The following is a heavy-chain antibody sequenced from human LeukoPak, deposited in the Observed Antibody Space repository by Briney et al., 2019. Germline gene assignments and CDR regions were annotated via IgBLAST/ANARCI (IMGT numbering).Heavy chain of an antibody. D-gene: IGHD3-22*01. CDR1: GGSFSGYY. V-gene: IGHV4-34*01. J-gene: IGHJ3*02. Sequence: SETLSLTCAVYGGSFSGYYWSWIRQPPGKGLEWIGEINHSGSTNYNPSLKSRVTISVDTSKNQFSLKLSSVTAADTAVYYCARAPYDSKHTDSRQTNAFDIWGQGTMVTVSS. CDR2: INHSGST. CDR3: ARAPYDSKHTDSRQTNAFDI.